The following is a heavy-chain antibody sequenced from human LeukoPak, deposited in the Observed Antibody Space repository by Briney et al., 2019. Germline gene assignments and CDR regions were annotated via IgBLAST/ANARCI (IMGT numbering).Heavy chain of an antibody. CDR2: IYSSGST. CDR3: ARHVGVWVAGFYYYYYYMDV. Sequence: PSETLSLTCTVSGGSISSGSYYWSWIRQPAGKGLEWIGRIYSSGSTNYNPSLKSRVTISVDTSKNQFSLKLSSVTAADTAVYYCARHVGVWVAGFYYYYYYMDVWGKGTTVTISS. J-gene: IGHJ6*03. CDR1: GGSISSGSYY. D-gene: IGHD6-19*01. V-gene: IGHV4-61*02.